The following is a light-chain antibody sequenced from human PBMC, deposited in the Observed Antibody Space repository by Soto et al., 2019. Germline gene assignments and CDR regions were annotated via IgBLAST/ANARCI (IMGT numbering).Light chain of an antibody. V-gene: IGKV1-39*01. Sequence: DIHMTQSPSSLSAYVGDRVTITCRASQSISSYLNCYQQKPGKAPNLLIYTTSSLESGVPSRFSGSGSGTDFTLTISSLQPEDFATYYCQQSYSTPPTFGQGTKVDIK. J-gene: IGKJ1*01. CDR1: QSISSY. CDR2: TTS. CDR3: QQSYSTPPT.